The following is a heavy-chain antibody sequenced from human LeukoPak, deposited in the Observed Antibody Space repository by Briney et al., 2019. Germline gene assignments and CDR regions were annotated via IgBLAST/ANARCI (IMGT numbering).Heavy chain of an antibody. V-gene: IGHV1-18*01. Sequence: ASVKVSCKASGYTFTSYGISWVRQAPGQGLEWMGWISAYNGNTNYAQKFQGRVTITADKSTSTAYMELSSLRSEDTAVYYCARLVTGTTHNWFDPWGQGTLVTVSS. CDR1: GYTFTSYG. CDR2: ISAYNGNT. D-gene: IGHD1-20*01. CDR3: ARLVTGTTHNWFDP. J-gene: IGHJ5*02.